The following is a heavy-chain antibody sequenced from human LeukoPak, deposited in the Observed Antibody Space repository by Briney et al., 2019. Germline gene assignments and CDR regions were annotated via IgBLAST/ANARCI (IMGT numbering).Heavy chain of an antibody. Sequence: GGSLRLSCAASGFTFSSYEMNWVRQAPGKGLEGVSYISSSGSTIYYADSVKGRFTIYRDNAKNSLYLQMNSLRAEETAVYYCARGGNYYGSGSYYNDPRAFDYWGQGTLVTVSS. V-gene: IGHV3-48*03. D-gene: IGHD3-10*01. CDR1: GFTFSSYE. CDR2: ISSSGSTI. CDR3: ARGGNYYGSGSYYNDPRAFDY. J-gene: IGHJ4*02.